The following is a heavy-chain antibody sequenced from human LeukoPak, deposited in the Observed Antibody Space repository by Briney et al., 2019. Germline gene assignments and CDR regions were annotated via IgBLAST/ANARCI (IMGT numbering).Heavy chain of an antibody. CDR2: ISWNSGSI. CDR3: AKDMASITVIVLDY. D-gene: IGHD3-22*01. CDR1: GFTFDDYA. J-gene: IGHJ4*02. V-gene: IGHV3-9*01. Sequence: PGGSLRLSCAASGFTFDDYAMHWVRQAPGKGLEWVSGISWNSGSIGYADSVKGRFTISRDNAKNSLYLQMNSLRAEDTALYYCAKDMASITVIVLDYWGQGTLVTVSS.